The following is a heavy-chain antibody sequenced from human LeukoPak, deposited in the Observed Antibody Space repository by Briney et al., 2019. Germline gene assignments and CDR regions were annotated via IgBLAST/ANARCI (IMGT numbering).Heavy chain of an antibody. D-gene: IGHD2-21*01. CDR2: IYSSGST. J-gene: IGHJ5*02. CDR1: GGSINGSY. V-gene: IGHV4-59*08. Sequence: SETLSLTCTVSGGSINGSYWSRIRQPPGKGLEWIGYIYSSGSTNSNPSLKSRVTVSVDTSKNQFSLKLSSVTAADTAMYYCARHLALNWFDPWGQGTLVTVSS. CDR3: ARHLALNWFDP.